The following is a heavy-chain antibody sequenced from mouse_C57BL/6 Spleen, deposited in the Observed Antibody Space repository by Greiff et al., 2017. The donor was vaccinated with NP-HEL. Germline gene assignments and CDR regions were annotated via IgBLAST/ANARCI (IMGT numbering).Heavy chain of an antibody. CDR2: INYDGSST. J-gene: IGHJ4*01. V-gene: IGHV5-16*01. CDR1: GFTFSDYY. D-gene: IGHD2-1*01. Sequence: EVKLVESEGGLVQPGSSMKLSCTASGFTFSDYYMAWVRQVPEKGLEWVANINYDGSSTYYLDSLKSRFIISRDNAKNILYLQMSSLKSEDTATYYCARGGYYGNYAYAMDYWGQGTSVTVSS. CDR3: ARGGYYGNYAYAMDY.